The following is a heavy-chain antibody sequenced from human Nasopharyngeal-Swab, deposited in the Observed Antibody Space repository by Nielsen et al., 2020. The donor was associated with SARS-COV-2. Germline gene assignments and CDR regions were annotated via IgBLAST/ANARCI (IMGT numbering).Heavy chain of an antibody. D-gene: IGHD3-10*01. CDR2: IYHSGST. J-gene: IGHJ6*03. CDR3: ARERGRGGIWNYYYYYMDV. Sequence: LRLSCRVSGGSISSSSYYWGWIRQPPGNGLEWIGSIYHSGSTHYNSYLKRRVTISVDTSKNQFSLKLSSVTAEDTAVYYCARERGRGGIWNYYYYYMDVWGKGTTVTVSS. CDR1: GGSISSSSYY. V-gene: IGHV4-39*07.